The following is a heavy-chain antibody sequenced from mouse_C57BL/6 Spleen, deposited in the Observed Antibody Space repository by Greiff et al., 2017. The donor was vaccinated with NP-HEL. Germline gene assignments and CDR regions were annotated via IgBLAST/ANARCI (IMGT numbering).Heavy chain of an antibody. CDR3: ARSLDGYHWYFDV. CDR2: IYPGSGST. V-gene: IGHV1-55*01. J-gene: IGHJ1*03. CDR1: GYTFPSYW. Sequence: VQLQQPGAELVKPGASVKMSCKASGYTFPSYWITWVKPRPGQGLAWIGDIYPGSGSTNYNEKFKSKATLTVDTSSSTAYMQLSSLTSEDSAVYYCARSLDGYHWYFDVWGTGTTVTVSS. D-gene: IGHD2-3*01.